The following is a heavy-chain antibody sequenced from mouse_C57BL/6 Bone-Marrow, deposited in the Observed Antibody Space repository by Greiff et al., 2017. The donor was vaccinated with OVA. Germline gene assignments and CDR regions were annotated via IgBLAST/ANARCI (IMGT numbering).Heavy chain of an antibody. CDR3: ARDPRTY. CDR1: GYSITSGYY. Sequence: VQLQQSGPGLVKPSQSLSLTCSVTGYSITSGYYWNWIRQFPGNKLEWMGYISYDGSNNYNPSLKNRISITRDTSKNQFFLKLNSVTTEDTATYYCARDPRTYWGQGTLVTVSA. CDR2: ISYDGSN. V-gene: IGHV3-6*01. J-gene: IGHJ3*01.